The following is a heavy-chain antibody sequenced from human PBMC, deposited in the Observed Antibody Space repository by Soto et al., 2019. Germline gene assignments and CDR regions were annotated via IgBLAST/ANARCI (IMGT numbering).Heavy chain of an antibody. V-gene: IGHV1-18*01. D-gene: IGHD2-2*01. CDR1: GYTFTSYG. CDR3: ARYHLNSYYYGMDV. J-gene: IGHJ6*02. Sequence: QVQLVQSGAAVKKPGASVKVSCKASGYTFTSYGFSWVRQAPGQGLEWMGWISAYNGNKNYAQKLQGRVTMTTNTSTSTAYMELRSLRSDDTAVYYCARYHLNSYYYGMDVWGQGTTVTVSS. CDR2: ISAYNGNK.